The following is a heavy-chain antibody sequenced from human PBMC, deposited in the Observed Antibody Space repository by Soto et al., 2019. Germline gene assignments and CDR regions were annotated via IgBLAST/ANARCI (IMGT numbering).Heavy chain of an antibody. Sequence: QVQLVQSGAEVKKPGASVKVSCKASGYSFISYGISWVRQAPGQGLEWMGWISTYNGNTKYAQKVQGRVTMTTDTSTSTAYMELRSLISDDTAVYYCARVIPSGSDYFDYWGQGPLVTVSS. CDR1: GYSFISYG. J-gene: IGHJ4*02. CDR3: ARVIPSGSDYFDY. D-gene: IGHD1-26*01. CDR2: ISTYNGNT. V-gene: IGHV1-18*01.